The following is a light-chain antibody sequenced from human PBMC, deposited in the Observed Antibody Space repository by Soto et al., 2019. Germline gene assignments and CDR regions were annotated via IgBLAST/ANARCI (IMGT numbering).Light chain of an antibody. CDR3: KRYNGQPRGA. V-gene: IGKV1-5*03. CDR1: QSISSW. CDR2: KAS. J-gene: IGKJ1*01. Sequence: TKNNQASQSISSWLAWYQQKPGKAPKLLIYKASSLESGVPSRFSGSASGTEFTLTVSSLRPADYAPYHCKRYNGQPRGAFRQGTKVDIK.